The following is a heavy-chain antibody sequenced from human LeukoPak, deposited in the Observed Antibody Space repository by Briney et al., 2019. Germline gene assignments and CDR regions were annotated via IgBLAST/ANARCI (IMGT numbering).Heavy chain of an antibody. V-gene: IGHV3-48*03. CDR1: GFTFSSYE. CDR2: ISSSGSTI. J-gene: IGHJ4*02. CDR3: AKDRIVGAFDY. Sequence: GGSLRLSCAASGFTFSSYEMNWDRQAPGKGLEWVSYISSSGSTIYYADSVKGRFTISRDNAKNSLYLQMNSLRAEDTAVYYCAKDRIVGAFDYWGQGTLVTVSS. D-gene: IGHD1-26*01.